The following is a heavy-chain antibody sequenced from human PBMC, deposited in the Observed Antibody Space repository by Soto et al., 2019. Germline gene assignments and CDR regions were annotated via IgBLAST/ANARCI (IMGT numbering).Heavy chain of an antibody. J-gene: IGHJ6*03. CDR2: ISSSGSVI. D-gene: IGHD6-6*01. CDR1: GFTFSSYS. CDR3: ARRPQNYYVDV. Sequence: GGSLRLSCAASGFTFSSYSMNWVRQAPGKGLEWVSDISSSGSVIYYADSAKGRFTISRDNAENSLYLQMNSLRAEDTAVYYCARRPQNYYVDVWGKGTTVNVSS. V-gene: IGHV3-48*01.